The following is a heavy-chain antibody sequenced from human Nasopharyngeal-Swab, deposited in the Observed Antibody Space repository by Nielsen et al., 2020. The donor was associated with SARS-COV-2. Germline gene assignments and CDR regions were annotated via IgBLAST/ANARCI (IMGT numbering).Heavy chain of an antibody. CDR2: IYFSGST. CDR1: NGSINSYY. J-gene: IGHJ6*02. CDR3: ARVALGSYLRGRGMDV. Sequence: GSLRLSCTVSNGSINSYYWSWIRQPPGKGLEWIGCIYFSGSTSYNPSLKSRVTMSVDTSKNQFSLNLTSVTAADTAVYYCARVALGSYLRGRGMDVWGQGTTVTVSS. D-gene: IGHD3-16*02. V-gene: IGHV4-59*13.